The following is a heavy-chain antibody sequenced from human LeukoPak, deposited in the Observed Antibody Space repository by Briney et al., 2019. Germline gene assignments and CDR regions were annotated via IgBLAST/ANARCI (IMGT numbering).Heavy chain of an antibody. Sequence: PSETLSLTCAVYGGSLSGYYWSWIRQPPGKGLEWIGEINHSGSTNYNPSLKSRVTISVDTSKNQFSLKLSSVTAADTAVYYCARSSSSWTLDYWGQGTLVTVSS. CDR3: ARSSSSWTLDY. CDR1: GGSLSGYY. J-gene: IGHJ4*02. CDR2: INHSGST. V-gene: IGHV4-34*01. D-gene: IGHD6-13*01.